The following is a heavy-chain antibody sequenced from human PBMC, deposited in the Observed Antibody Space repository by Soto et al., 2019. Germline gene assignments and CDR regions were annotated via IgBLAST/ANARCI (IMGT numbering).Heavy chain of an antibody. D-gene: IGHD5-12*01. CDR2: IYTSGST. CDR1: VGSISIYY. Sequence: QVQLQESGPGLVKPSETLSLTCTVSVGSISIYYWSWFRQPAGKGLEWIGRIYTSGSTNYNPSLKSRVTMSVDTSKNQFSLKLSSVTAADTAVYYCARGYLRGYSGYDSLDYWGQGTLVTVSS. CDR3: ARGYLRGYSGYDSLDY. J-gene: IGHJ4*02. V-gene: IGHV4-4*07.